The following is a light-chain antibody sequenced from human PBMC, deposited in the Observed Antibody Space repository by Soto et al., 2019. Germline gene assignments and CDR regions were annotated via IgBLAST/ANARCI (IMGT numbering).Light chain of an antibody. CDR3: QHYSDRRRT. Sequence: EIAMTQSPATLSVSPGQSATLSCRASQSVGSNLAWYQQKPGQAPRLLIYGASTRATGVPARFSGSGSGTEFTLTISSLQSEDFAVYHCQHYSDRRRTFGQGTKVEIK. CDR2: GAS. J-gene: IGKJ1*01. V-gene: IGKV3-15*01. CDR1: QSVGSN.